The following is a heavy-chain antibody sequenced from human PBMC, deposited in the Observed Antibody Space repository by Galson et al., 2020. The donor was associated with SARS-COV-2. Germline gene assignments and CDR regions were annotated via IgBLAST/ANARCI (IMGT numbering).Heavy chain of an antibody. V-gene: IGHV4-59*01. D-gene: IGHD3-10*01. CDR1: GGSIGDYY. Sequence: SETLSLTCTVSGGSIGDYYWSWIRQSPGKGLEWIGYVNFSGSTRYNPSLRSRVTISMDTSKKEFSLDLMSVTAADTAVYYCARVDDFDSGSFNYLDFWGQGIMVTVS. CDR2: VNFSGST. CDR3: ARVDDFDSGSFNYLDF. J-gene: IGHJ4*02.